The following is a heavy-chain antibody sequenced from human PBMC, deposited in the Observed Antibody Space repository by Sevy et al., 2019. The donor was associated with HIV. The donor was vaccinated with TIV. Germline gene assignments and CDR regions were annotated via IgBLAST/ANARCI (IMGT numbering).Heavy chain of an antibody. D-gene: IGHD4-17*01. J-gene: IGHJ4*02. CDR1: GFTFSSYA. V-gene: IGHV3-23*01. CDR3: AKDRRYGDIGLFDY. Sequence: GGSLRLSCAASGFTFSSYAMSWVRQAPGKGLEWVSVISGRGDITYYVDSVKGRFTLSRDNSKNTLYLQMNSLRVEDTAVYYCAKDRRYGDIGLFDYWGQGTLVTVSS. CDR2: ISGRGDIT.